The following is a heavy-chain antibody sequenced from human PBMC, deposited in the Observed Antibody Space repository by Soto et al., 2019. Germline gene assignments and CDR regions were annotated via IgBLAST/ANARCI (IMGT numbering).Heavy chain of an antibody. J-gene: IGHJ3*02. CDR2: IIPILGIA. CDR1: GGTFSSYT. D-gene: IGHD3-22*01. CDR3: ARGLTDYYDSRDTTTDAFDI. Sequence: SVKVSCKASGGTFSSYTISWVRQAPGQGLEWMGRIIPILGIANYAQKFQGRVTITADKSTSTAYMELSSLRSEDTAVYYCARGLTDYYDSRDTTTDAFDIWG. V-gene: IGHV1-69*02.